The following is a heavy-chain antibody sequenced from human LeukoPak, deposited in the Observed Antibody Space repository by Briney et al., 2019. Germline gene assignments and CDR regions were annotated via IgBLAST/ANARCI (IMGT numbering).Heavy chain of an antibody. CDR3: ALLGARVIFDY. J-gene: IGHJ4*02. V-gene: IGHV3-7*01. Sequence: HPGGSLRLSCAASGFTFSNYCMSWVRRAPGKGLEWVANIKQDGSERFYGDSVTGRFTISRDNSKNTLYLQMNSLRAEDTAVYYCALLGARVIFDYWGQGTLVTVSS. CDR2: IKQDGSER. CDR1: GFTFSNYC. D-gene: IGHD5-18*01.